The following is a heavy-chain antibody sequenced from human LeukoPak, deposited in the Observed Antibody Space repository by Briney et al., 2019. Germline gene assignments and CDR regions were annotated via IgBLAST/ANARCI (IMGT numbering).Heavy chain of an antibody. D-gene: IGHD3-22*01. J-gene: IGHJ4*02. V-gene: IGHV4-39*07. CDR1: GGSISSSSYY. CDR2: IYYSRST. CDR3: ARSWDNYYDSSGYYSFDY. Sequence: SETLSLTCTVSGGSISSSSYYWGWIRQPPGKGLEWIGSIYYSRSTYYNPSLKSRVTISVDTSKNQFSLKLSSVTAADTAVYYCARSWDNYYDSSGYYSFDYWGQGTLVTVSS.